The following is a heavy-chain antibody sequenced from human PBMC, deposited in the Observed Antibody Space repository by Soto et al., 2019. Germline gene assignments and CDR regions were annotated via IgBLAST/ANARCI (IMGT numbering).Heavy chain of an antibody. CDR2: IWDDGNNK. D-gene: IGHD3-10*01. CDR3: ARDLQGSGSFYSPDY. CDR1: GFTFSNYG. Sequence: QVQLVESGGGVVQPGRSLRLSCAASGFTFSNYGMHWVRQAPGKGLEWVAVIWDDGNNKYYADSVKGRFTISRENSKNTLYLQMNSLRAEDTAVYYCARDLQGSGSFYSPDYWGQGTLVTVSS. J-gene: IGHJ4*02. V-gene: IGHV3-33*01.